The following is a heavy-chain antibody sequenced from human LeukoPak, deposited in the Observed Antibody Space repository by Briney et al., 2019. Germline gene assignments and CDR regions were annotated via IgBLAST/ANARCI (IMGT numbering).Heavy chain of an antibody. CDR2: IHPGDSDS. CDR1: GYSFTSCW. CDR3: ARQRDPRFDP. V-gene: IGHV5-51*01. Sequence: GESRQISCKGSGYSFTSCWIGWVRQMPGKGLEWMGIIHPGDSDSRYSPSIQGQVTISADKSISTAYLQWSSLKASDTALSYCARQRDPRFDPRGQGTLVTVPS. J-gene: IGHJ5*02.